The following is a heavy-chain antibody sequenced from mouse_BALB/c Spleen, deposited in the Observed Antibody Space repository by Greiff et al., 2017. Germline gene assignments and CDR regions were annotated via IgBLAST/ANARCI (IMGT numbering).Heavy chain of an antibody. CDR2: IDPEYGDT. V-gene: IGHV14-4*02. Sequence: EVQVVESGAELVRSGASVKLSCTASGFYITDYYMHWVKQRPEQGLEWIGWIDPEYGDTEYAPKFQGKATLTADTSSNTAYLQLSSLTSEDTAVYYCNARPYDYDGYWGQGTTLTVSS. CDR1: GFYITDYY. J-gene: IGHJ2*01. D-gene: IGHD2-4*01. CDR3: NARPYDYDGY.